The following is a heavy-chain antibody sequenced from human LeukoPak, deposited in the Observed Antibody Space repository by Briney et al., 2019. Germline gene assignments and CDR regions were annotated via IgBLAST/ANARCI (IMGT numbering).Heavy chain of an antibody. CDR2: IRSGGSIM. Sequence: GGPPRVSCAASGFTFSGNYMIWMRQAPGKGPEWVSYIRSGGSIMYYADSVKGRFTISRDNAKNSLYLQMNSLRAEDTAVYYCARGTGGDYGAFGYWGQGTLVTVSS. D-gene: IGHD4-17*01. V-gene: IGHV3-11*01. CDR1: GFTFSGNY. J-gene: IGHJ4*02. CDR3: ARGTGGDYGAFGY.